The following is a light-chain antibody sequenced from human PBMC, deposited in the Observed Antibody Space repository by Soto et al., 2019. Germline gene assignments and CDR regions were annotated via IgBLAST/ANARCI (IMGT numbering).Light chain of an antibody. V-gene: IGKV3-20*01. CDR3: QQYGSS. CDR2: AAS. J-gene: IGKJ2*01. Sequence: EIVLTQSPGTLSLSPGERATLSCRASQSVSSMYLAWYQQKPGQTPRLLIYAASSRATGILDRFSGSGSGTDFTLTINRLEPEDFAVYYCQQYGSSFGQGTKLEIK. CDR1: QSVSSMY.